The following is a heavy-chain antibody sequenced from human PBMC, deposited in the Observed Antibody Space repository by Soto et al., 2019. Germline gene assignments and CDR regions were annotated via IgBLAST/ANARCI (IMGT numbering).Heavy chain of an antibody. V-gene: IGHV3-23*02. D-gene: IGHD3-3*01. CDR1: GFTFSSSP. Sequence: EVQLVQSGGGLVQPGGSLRLSCAASGFTFSSSPMSWVRQVPGKGLEWISAIRNDGGSMYYVESVKGRFTISRDNSKNTSSLRMKNLRAEDTAIYYCVRDRDTMSDFWSACSSDWGQGALVIVSS. CDR2: IRNDGGSM. J-gene: IGHJ4*02. CDR3: VRDRDTMSDFWSACSSD.